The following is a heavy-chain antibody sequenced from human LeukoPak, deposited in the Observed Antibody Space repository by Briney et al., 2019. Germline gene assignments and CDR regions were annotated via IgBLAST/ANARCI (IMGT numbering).Heavy chain of an antibody. J-gene: IGHJ4*02. D-gene: IGHD4-17*01. CDR1: GGSFSGYY. CDR3: ARRDYGDYVGSDY. Sequence: SETLSLTCAVYGGSFSGYYWSWIRQPPGKGLEWIGETTHSGSTNYNPSLRSRVTIAVDRSKNQFSLKLSSVTAADTAVYYCARRDYGDYVGSDYWGQGTLVTVS. CDR2: TTHSGST. V-gene: IGHV4-34*01.